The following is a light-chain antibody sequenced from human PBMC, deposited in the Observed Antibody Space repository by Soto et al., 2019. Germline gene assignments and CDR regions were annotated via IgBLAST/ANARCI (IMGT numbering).Light chain of an antibody. J-gene: IGLJ3*02. CDR3: ATWDDSLNAWV. V-gene: IGLV1-47*02. Sequence: QSVLTQPPSASGTPGQRVTISCSGSSSNIGTNYVYWYQQVPGTAPKLLIYSNNQRPSGVPDRFSGSKSGTSASLAIRGLRSEDEADYYCATWDDSLNAWVFGGGTKVTVL. CDR1: SSNIGTNY. CDR2: SNN.